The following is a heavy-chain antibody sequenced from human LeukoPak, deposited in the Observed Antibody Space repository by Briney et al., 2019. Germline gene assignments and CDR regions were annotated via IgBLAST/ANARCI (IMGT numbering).Heavy chain of an antibody. CDR3: ARVGSRRNWFDP. CDR1: GGSFSGYY. CDR2: IYYSGTT. Sequence: SETLSLTCAVYGGSFSGYYWSWIRQPPGKGLEWIGYIYYSGTTNYNPSLKSRVTISVDMSKNQFSLKLTSVTAADTALYYCARVGSRRNWFDPWGQGTLVTVSS. V-gene: IGHV4-59*01. J-gene: IGHJ5*02. D-gene: IGHD2-15*01.